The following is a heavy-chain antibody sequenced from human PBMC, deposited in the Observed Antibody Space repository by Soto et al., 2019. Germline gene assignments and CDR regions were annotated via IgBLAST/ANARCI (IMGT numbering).Heavy chain of an antibody. CDR3: ARGIFGSGTANDY. CDR2: INGDGSGT. CDR1: GFTFSGSW. J-gene: IGHJ4*02. D-gene: IGHD3-10*01. Sequence: EVQLVESGGGLVQHGGSLRLSCAASGFTFSGSWMHWVRQAPGKGLVWVSRINGDGSGTSYADFVKGRFTISRDDAKNTLVLQMNGLRAEDTAVYYCARGIFGSGTANDYWGQGTLVTVSS. V-gene: IGHV3-74*01.